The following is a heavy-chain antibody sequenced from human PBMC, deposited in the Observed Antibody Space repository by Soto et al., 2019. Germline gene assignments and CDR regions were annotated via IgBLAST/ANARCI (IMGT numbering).Heavy chain of an antibody. CDR2: INHSGST. J-gene: IGHJ4*02. CDR1: GGSFSGYY. CDR3: ARVAGRAAAGRFCDY. D-gene: IGHD6-13*01. V-gene: IGHV4-34*01. Sequence: SETLSLTCAVYGGSFSGYYWSWIRQPPGKGLEWIGEINHSGSTYYNPSLKSRVTISVDRSKNQFSLKLNSVTAADTAVYYCARVAGRAAAGRFCDYWGQGTLVTVSS.